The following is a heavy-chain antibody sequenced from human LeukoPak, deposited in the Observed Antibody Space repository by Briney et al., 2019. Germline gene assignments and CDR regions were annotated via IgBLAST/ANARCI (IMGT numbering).Heavy chain of an antibody. CDR2: ISSSSSYI. J-gene: IGHJ5*02. V-gene: IGHV3-21*01. D-gene: IGHD6-13*01. CDR1: GFTFSSYS. Sequence: GGSLRLSCAASGFTFSSYSMNWVRQAPGKGLEWVSSISSSSSYIYYADSVKGRFTISRDNAKNSLYLQMNSLRAEDTAVYYCARGAAAGSNWFDPWAQGTLVTVSS. CDR3: ARGAAAGSNWFDP.